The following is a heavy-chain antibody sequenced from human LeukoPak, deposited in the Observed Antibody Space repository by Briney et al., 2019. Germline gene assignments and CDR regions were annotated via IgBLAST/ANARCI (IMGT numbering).Heavy chain of an antibody. Sequence: GGSLRLSCAASGFTFSSYSMTWVRQAPGEGLEWVSYISGGSTTIYYVDSVKGRFTISRDNVKNSLYLQMNSLRAEDTAVYYCARGGCSSTSCYYMDVWGEGTTVTVSS. CDR2: ISGGSTTI. J-gene: IGHJ6*03. CDR3: ARGGCSSTSCYYMDV. V-gene: IGHV3-48*01. D-gene: IGHD2-2*01. CDR1: GFTFSSYS.